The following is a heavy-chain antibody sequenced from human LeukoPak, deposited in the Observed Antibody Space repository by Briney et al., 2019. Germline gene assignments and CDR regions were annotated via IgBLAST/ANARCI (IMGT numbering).Heavy chain of an antibody. J-gene: IGHJ4*02. Sequence: ASVKVSCKASGYTFTSYAMNWVRQAPGQGLEWMGWINTNTGNPTYAQGFTGRFVFSLDTSVSTAYLQISSLKAEDTAVYYCARDGVLWFGELLNFDYWGQGTLVTVSS. V-gene: IGHV7-4-1*02. D-gene: IGHD3-10*01. CDR2: INTNTGNP. CDR1: GYTFTSYA. CDR3: ARDGVLWFGELLNFDY.